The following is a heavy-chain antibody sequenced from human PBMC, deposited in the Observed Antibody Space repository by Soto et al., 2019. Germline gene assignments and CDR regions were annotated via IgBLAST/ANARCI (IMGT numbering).Heavy chain of an antibody. Sequence: EVQLLESGGGLVQPGGSLRLSCTASGFTFSTYAMSWVRQAPGKGLEWVSTISDSGSTYYADSVKGRFTISRDNSKNTLYLEMNSLRAEDTAVYYCAKDKGGRYCSRTSCLSSVDYWGQGTLVTVSS. V-gene: IGHV3-23*01. CDR2: ISDSGST. J-gene: IGHJ4*02. D-gene: IGHD2-2*01. CDR3: AKDKGGRYCSRTSCLSSVDY. CDR1: GFTFSTYA.